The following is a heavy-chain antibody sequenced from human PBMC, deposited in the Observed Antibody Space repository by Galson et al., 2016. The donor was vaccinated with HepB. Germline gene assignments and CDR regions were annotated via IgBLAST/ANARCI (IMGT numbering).Heavy chain of an antibody. V-gene: IGHV3-30*19. CDR3: ARDADIVKVPAAIRADY. Sequence: SLRLSCAASGFTFSRYGMHWVRQAPGKGLEWVAVISYDGSNKYYADSVKGRFTISRDNSKNTLYLQMNSLRAEDTAVYYCARDADIVKVPAAIRADYWGQGTLVTVSS. J-gene: IGHJ4*02. CDR2: ISYDGSNK. D-gene: IGHD2-2*02. CDR1: GFTFSRYG.